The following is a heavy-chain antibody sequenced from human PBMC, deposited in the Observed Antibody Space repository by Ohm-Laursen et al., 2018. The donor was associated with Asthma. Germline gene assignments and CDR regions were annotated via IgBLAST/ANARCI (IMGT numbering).Heavy chain of an antibody. Sequence: SVKVSCKASGGTFSSYAISWVRQAPGQGLEWMGGIIPIFGTANYAQKFQGRVTITADESTSTAYMELSSLRSEDTAVYYCARDPLSYYYDSSGFPPAEYFQHWGQGTLVTVSS. CDR1: GGTFSSYA. D-gene: IGHD3-22*01. V-gene: IGHV1-69*13. J-gene: IGHJ1*01. CDR2: IIPIFGTA. CDR3: ARDPLSYYYDSSGFPPAEYFQH.